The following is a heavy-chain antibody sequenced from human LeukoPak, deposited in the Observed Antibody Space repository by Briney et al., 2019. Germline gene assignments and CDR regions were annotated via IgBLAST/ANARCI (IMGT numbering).Heavy chain of an antibody. J-gene: IGHJ4*02. CDR1: GFTFSSYA. CDR3: ARERSTWIQLWLLGY. V-gene: IGHV3-30-3*01. D-gene: IGHD5-18*01. Sequence: PGGSLRLSCAASGFTFSSYAMHWVRQAPGKGLEWVAVISYDGSNKYYADSVKGRFTISRDNSKNTLYLQMNSLRAEDTAVYYCARERSTWIQLWLLGYWGQGTLVTVSS. CDR2: ISYDGSNK.